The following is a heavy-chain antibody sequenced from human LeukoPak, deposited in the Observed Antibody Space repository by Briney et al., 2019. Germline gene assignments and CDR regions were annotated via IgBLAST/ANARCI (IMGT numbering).Heavy chain of an antibody. CDR1: GFTVSSNY. D-gene: IGHD5-24*01. CDR3: AKGVATTTWTW. Sequence: GGSLRLSCAASGFTVSSNYMSWVRQAPGKGLEWVSVIYSGGSTYYADSVKGRFTISRDNSKNTLYLQMNSLRAEDTAVYYCAKGVATTTWTWWGQGTLVTVSS. J-gene: IGHJ4*02. V-gene: IGHV3-53*01. CDR2: IYSGGST.